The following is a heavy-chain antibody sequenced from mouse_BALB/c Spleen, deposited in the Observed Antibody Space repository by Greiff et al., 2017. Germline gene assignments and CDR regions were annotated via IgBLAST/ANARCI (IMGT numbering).Heavy chain of an antibody. V-gene: IGHV5-6-4*01. CDR3: TRDGNHAMDY. D-gene: IGHD2-1*01. J-gene: IGHJ4*01. CDR1: GFTFSSYA. Sequence: EVKLVESGGGLVKPGGSLKLSCAASGFTFSSYAMSWVRQTPEKRLEWVASISSGGSTYYPDSVKGRFTISRDNAKNTLYLQMSSLKSEDTAMYYCTRDGNHAMDYWGQGTSVTVSS. CDR2: ISSGGST.